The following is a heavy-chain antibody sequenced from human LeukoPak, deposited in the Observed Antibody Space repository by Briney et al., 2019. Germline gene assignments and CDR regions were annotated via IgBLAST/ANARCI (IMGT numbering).Heavy chain of an antibody. D-gene: IGHD5-18*01. CDR2: IYYSGTI. CDR1: GASIGSSNNY. V-gene: IGHV4-39*01. CDR3: ARKPGYGHGFVYFDS. J-gene: IGHJ4*02. Sequence: SETLSLTCSVSGASIGSSNNYWAWIRQPPGKGLEWIGTIYYSGTIYYNPSLRSRVTISIDTSRNQFSLKLNSVTAADTAVYYCARKPGYGHGFVYFDSWGQGSLVTVSS.